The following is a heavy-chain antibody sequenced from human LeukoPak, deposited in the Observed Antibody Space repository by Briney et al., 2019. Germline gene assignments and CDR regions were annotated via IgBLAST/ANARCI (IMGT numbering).Heavy chain of an antibody. V-gene: IGHV3-23*01. CDR2: ISGSGGST. J-gene: IGHJ4*02. D-gene: IGHD4-17*01. Sequence: GGTLRLSCAASGFTFSSYGMSWVRQAPGKGLEWVSAISGSGGSTYYADSVKGRFTISRDNSKNTLYLQMNSLRAEDTAVYYCARGHTAVTRHFDFWGQGTLVTVSS. CDR3: ARGHTAVTRHFDF. CDR1: GFTFSSYG.